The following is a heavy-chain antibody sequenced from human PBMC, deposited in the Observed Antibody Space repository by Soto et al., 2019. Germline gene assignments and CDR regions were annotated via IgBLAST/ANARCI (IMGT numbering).Heavy chain of an antibody. CDR2: INAGNSDT. D-gene: IGHD6-19*01. V-gene: IGHV1-8*01. Sequence: ASVKVSCKASGYTFTSYGISWVRQAPGQGLEWMGWINAGNSDTTYSQKFQGRVTMTRNTSISTAYMELSSLRSEDTAVYYCARGGLLGWYDFDYWGQGTLVTVSS. J-gene: IGHJ4*02. CDR1: GYTFTSYG. CDR3: ARGGLLGWYDFDY.